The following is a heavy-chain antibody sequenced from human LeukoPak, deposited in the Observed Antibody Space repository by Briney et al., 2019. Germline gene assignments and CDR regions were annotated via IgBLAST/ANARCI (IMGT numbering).Heavy chain of an antibody. CDR3: ARDRYYGSGSYDY. V-gene: IGHV4-31*03. CDR1: GGSISSGGYY. D-gene: IGHD3-10*01. J-gene: IGHJ4*02. CDR2: IYYSGST. Sequence: SETLSLTCTVSGGSISSGGYYWSWIRQPPGKGLEWIGYIYYSGSTYYNPSLKSRVTISVDTSKNQFSLKLSSVTAADTAVYYCARDRYYGSGSYDYWGQGTLVTVSS.